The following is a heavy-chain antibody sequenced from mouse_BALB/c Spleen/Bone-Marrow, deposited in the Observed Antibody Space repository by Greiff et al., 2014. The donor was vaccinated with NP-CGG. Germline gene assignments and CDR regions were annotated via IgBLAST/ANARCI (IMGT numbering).Heavy chain of an antibody. Sequence: VQLKESGAELVRPGALVKLSCKASGFNIKGYYMHWVKQRPEQGLEWIGWIDPENGNTIYDPKFQGKASITPDTSSNTAYLQLSSLTSEDTAVYYCARWDSSGYVGFAYWGQGTLVTVSA. CDR1: GFNIKGYY. CDR2: IDPENGNT. CDR3: ARWDSSGYVGFAY. J-gene: IGHJ3*01. D-gene: IGHD3-2*01. V-gene: IGHV14-1*02.